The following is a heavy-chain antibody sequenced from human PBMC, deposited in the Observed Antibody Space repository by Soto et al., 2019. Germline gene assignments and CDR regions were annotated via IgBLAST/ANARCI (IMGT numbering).Heavy chain of an antibody. V-gene: IGHV4-4*02. Sequence: PSETLSLTCAVSSGSISSSNWWSWVRQPPGKGLEWIGEIYHSGSTNYNPSLKSRVTISVDKSKNQFSLKLSSVTAADTAVYYCARAHRCSGGSCDTSYYYYYMDVWGKGTTVTVSS. CDR1: SGSISSSNW. D-gene: IGHD2-15*01. J-gene: IGHJ6*03. CDR2: IYHSGST. CDR3: ARAHRCSGGSCDTSYYYYYMDV.